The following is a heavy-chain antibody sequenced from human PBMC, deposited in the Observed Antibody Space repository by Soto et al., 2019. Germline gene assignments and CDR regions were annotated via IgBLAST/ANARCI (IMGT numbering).Heavy chain of an antibody. Sequence: GESLKISCAASGFTVSSNYMSWVRQAPGKGLEWVSVIYSGGSTYYADSVKGRFTISRDNSKNTLYLQMNSLRAEDTAVYYCARDCSGGSCYRLGFDPWGQGTLVTVSS. J-gene: IGHJ5*02. V-gene: IGHV3-66*01. D-gene: IGHD2-15*01. CDR1: GFTVSSNY. CDR3: ARDCSGGSCYRLGFDP. CDR2: IYSGGST.